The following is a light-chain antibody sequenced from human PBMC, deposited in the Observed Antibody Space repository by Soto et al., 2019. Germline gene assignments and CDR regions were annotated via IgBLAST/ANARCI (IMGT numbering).Light chain of an antibody. J-gene: IGKJ1*01. CDR2: KAS. CDR3: QQYNSYSPWT. V-gene: IGKV1-5*03. Sequence: DIQMTQSPSTLSASVGDRVTITCRASQSISSGLAWYQQKPGKAPKLLIYKASSLESGVPSRFSGNGSGTKFTLTISSLQPDDFTNYYCQQYNSYSPWTFGQGTKVEIK. CDR1: QSISSG.